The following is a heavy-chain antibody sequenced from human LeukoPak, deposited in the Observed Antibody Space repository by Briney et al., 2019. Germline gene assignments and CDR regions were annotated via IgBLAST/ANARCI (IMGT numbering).Heavy chain of an antibody. CDR3: AAKQWLAPPPDS. Sequence: GGSLRLSCAASGFTFSKYWMLWVRQAPGKGLESVSRINTDGTVITYADSVKGRFTVSRDNADNTMFLQMNSVRDEDTAVYYCAAKQWLAPPPDSWGQGTPVTVSS. V-gene: IGHV3-74*01. CDR1: GFTFSKYW. CDR2: INTDGTVI. J-gene: IGHJ4*02. D-gene: IGHD6-19*01.